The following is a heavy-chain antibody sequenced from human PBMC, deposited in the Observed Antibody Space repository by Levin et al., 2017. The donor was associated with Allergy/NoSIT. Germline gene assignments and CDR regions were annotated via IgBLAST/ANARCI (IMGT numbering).Heavy chain of an antibody. V-gene: IGHV3-33*01. D-gene: IGHD6-19*01. CDR1: LFTFIIYF. CDR3: ARGRDSSGWSHFDY. Sequence: SLILSFSSSLFTFIIYFTHFYRHSPFNFLYLFSFICYYLINKYHSYSFNGRFTISRDNSKNRLYLQMNSLRAEDTAVYYCARGRDSSGWSHFDYWGQGSLVTVSS. CDR2: ICYYLINK. J-gene: IGHJ4*02.